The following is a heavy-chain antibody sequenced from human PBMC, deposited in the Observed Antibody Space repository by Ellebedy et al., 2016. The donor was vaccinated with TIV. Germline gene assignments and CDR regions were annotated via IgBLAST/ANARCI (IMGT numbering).Heavy chain of an antibody. J-gene: IGHJ4*02. CDR1: CFSLSTYN. CDR2: ISTGSSTI. D-gene: IGHD2-21*01. V-gene: IGHV3-48*02. CDR3: ARPYDGGSYVPWD. Sequence: GESLKIPCAAPCFSLSTYNMNWVPQAPGKGLEWVSCISTGSSTIYYAASVKGRFTISRDHAKNSLYLQMNSLRDEDTAVYYCARPYDGGSYVPWDWGQGTLVTVSS.